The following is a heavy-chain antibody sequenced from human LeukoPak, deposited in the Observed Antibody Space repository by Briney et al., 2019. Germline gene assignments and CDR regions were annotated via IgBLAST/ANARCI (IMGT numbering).Heavy chain of an antibody. J-gene: IGHJ6*04. Sequence: SETLSLTCAVYGGSFSGYYWSWIRQPPGKGLEWIGEINHSGSTNYNPSLKSRVTISVDTSKNQFSLKLSSVTAADTAVYYCARVVIAAAAGSYYYGMDVWGKGTTVTVSS. CDR3: ARVVIAAAAGSYYYGMDV. D-gene: IGHD6-13*01. CDR1: GGSFSGYY. CDR2: INHSGST. V-gene: IGHV4-34*01.